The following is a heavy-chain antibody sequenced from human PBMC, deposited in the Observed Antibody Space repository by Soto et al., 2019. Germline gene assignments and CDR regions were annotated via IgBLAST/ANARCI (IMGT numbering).Heavy chain of an antibody. Sequence: QVQLQESGPGLVKPSQTLSLTCSVSGGSISSSDSYWSWIRQHPGKGLEWFGYIYHSGSTYYNPSLKSRVTMSIDTSKNQFSLKLTSVTAADTAVYFCARGRHYDISTGLNWFDPWVQGTLVTVSS. D-gene: IGHD3-9*01. V-gene: IGHV4-31*03. CDR3: ARGRHYDISTGLNWFDP. J-gene: IGHJ5*02. CDR1: GGSISSSDSY. CDR2: IYHSGST.